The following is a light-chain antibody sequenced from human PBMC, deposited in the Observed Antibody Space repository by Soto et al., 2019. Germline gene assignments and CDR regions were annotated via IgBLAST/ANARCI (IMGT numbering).Light chain of an antibody. V-gene: IGKV1-5*03. Sequence: ENHMTQSPSTLSASVGDRVTITSRASQSISSWLAWYQQKPGKAPNLLIYKASSLRSGVPSRFSGSGSGTEFTLTISSLQPDDSATYYCQQYKSYPWTFGQGTKVDSK. J-gene: IGKJ1*01. CDR1: QSISSW. CDR3: QQYKSYPWT. CDR2: KAS.